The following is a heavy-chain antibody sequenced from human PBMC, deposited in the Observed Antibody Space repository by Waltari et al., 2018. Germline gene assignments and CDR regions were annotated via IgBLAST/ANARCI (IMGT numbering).Heavy chain of an antibody. CDR3: ASDSDSSGYMAYDAFDI. D-gene: IGHD3-22*01. V-gene: IGHV3-33*01. J-gene: IGHJ3*02. Sequence: QGQLVESGGGVVQPGGSRRLTCAASGCTFSSYGMQWVRQAPGKGLDGGGCIWHDGRNKCYADSAKGRFLISRDNSKNTLYLQMNSLRAEVTAVYYCASDSDSSGYMAYDAFDIWGQGTMVTLSS. CDR2: IWHDGRNK. CDR1: GCTFSSYG.